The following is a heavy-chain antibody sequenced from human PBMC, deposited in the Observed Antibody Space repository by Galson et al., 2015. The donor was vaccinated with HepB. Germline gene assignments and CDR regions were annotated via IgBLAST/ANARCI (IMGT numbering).Heavy chain of an antibody. CDR1: GFTFSSYG. J-gene: IGHJ4*02. CDR2: IWYDGSNK. CDR3: ARELPSFWDDSSGYYLNY. V-gene: IGHV3-33*08. D-gene: IGHD3-22*01. Sequence: SLRLSCAASGFTFSSYGMHWVRQAPGKGLEWVAVIWYDGSNKYYADSVKGRFTISRDNSKNTLYLQMNSLRAEDTAVYYCARELPSFWDDSSGYYLNYWGQGTLVTVSS.